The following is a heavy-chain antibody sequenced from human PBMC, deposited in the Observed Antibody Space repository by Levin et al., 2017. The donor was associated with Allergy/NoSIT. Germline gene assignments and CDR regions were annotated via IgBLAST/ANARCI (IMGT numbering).Heavy chain of an antibody. Sequence: GGSLRLSCAASGFTFSSYGMHWVRQAPGKGLEWVAVISDDGSNKYSADSVKGRFTISRDNSKNTVYLQMNSLRAEDTAMYYCAKGWGSGSYYPHDYWGQGSLVTVSS. V-gene: IGHV3-30*18. CDR1: GFTFSSYG. CDR3: AKGWGSGSYYPHDY. D-gene: IGHD3-10*01. CDR2: ISDDGSNK. J-gene: IGHJ4*02.